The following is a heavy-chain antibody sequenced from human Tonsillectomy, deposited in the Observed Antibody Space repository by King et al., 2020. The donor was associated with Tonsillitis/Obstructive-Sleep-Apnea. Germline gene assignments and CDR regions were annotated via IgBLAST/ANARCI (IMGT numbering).Heavy chain of an antibody. CDR1: GGSFSGYY. V-gene: IGHV4-34*01. CDR2: INHSGST. J-gene: IGHJ4*02. D-gene: IGHD1-26*01. CDR3: ARGPKQRLAWELLRSLDY. Sequence: VQLQQWGAGLLKPSETLSLTCAVYGGSFSGYYWSWIRQPPGKGLEWIGEINHSGSTNYNPSLKSRVTISVDTSKNQFSLELSSVTAADTAVYYCARGPKQRLAWELLRSLDYWGQGTLVTVSS.